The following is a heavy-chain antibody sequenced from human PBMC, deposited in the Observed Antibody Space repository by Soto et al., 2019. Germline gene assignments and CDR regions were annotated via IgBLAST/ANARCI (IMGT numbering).Heavy chain of an antibody. Sequence: TSETLSLTCTVSGGSISSSSYYWGWIRQPPGKGLEWIGSIYYSGSTYYNPSLKSRVTISVDTSKNQFSLKLSSVTAADTAVYYCARQVANWFDPWGQGTLVTV. CDR1: GGSISSSSYY. CDR2: IYYSGST. J-gene: IGHJ5*02. CDR3: ARQVANWFDP. V-gene: IGHV4-39*01.